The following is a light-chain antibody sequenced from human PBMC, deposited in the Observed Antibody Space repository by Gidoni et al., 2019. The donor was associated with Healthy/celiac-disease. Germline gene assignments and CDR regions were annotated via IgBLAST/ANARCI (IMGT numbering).Light chain of an antibody. J-gene: IGLJ1*01. CDR1: SSNIGSNT. V-gene: IGLV1-44*01. CDR3: AAWDDSLNGPYV. CDR2: SNN. Sequence: QSVLTQPPSASGTPGQRVTISCSGSSSNIGSNTVNWYQQLPGTAPKLLIYSNNQRPSGVPDRFSGRIASASLAISGLQSEDEADYYCAAWDDSLNGPYVFGTGTKVTVL.